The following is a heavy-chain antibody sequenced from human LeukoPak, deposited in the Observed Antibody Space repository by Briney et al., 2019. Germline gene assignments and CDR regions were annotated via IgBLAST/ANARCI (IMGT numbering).Heavy chain of an antibody. Sequence: GGSLRLSCAASGFTFSDYYMSWIRQAPGKGLEWVSYISSSGSTIYYADSVKGRFTISRDNAKNSLYLQMNSLRAEDTAVYYCASALWFGDPPHYWGQGTLVTVSS. CDR3: ASALWFGDPPHY. CDR1: GFTFSDYY. J-gene: IGHJ4*02. V-gene: IGHV3-11*01. CDR2: ISSSGSTI. D-gene: IGHD3-10*01.